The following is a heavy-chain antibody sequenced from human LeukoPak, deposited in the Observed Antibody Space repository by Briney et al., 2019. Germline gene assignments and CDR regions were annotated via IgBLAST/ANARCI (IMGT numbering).Heavy chain of an antibody. Sequence: ASVKVSCKASGYTFTSYGISWVRQAPGQGLEWMGWISAYNGNTSYAQKLQGRVTMTTDTSTSTAYMELRSLRSDDTAVYYCARDEYYYDSSGYHDAFDIWGQGTVVTVSS. CDR1: GYTFTSYG. J-gene: IGHJ3*02. CDR2: ISAYNGNT. D-gene: IGHD3-22*01. CDR3: ARDEYYYDSSGYHDAFDI. V-gene: IGHV1-18*01.